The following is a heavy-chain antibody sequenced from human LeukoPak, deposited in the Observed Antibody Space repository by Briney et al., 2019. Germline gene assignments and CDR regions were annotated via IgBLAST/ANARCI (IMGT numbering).Heavy chain of an antibody. Sequence: TGGPLRLSCRASGFPFSSYAMSGVRRAPGKGLEGVSAFSRCCGSTYYADSVKGRFTISRDNSKNTLYLQTNSLRAEDTAVYYCAKVWGKNYDFWSGSSTYYFDYWGQGTLVTVSS. CDR1: GFPFSSYA. J-gene: IGHJ4*02. D-gene: IGHD3-3*01. CDR2: FSRCCGST. V-gene: IGHV3-23*01. CDR3: AKVWGKNYDFWSGSSTYYFDY.